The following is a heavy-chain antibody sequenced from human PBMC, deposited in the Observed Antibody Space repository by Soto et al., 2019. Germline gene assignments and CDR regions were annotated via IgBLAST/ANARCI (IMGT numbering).Heavy chain of an antibody. CDR1: GFTFSGYA. CDR3: AKDQGGSFTHFDY. V-gene: IGHV3-23*01. D-gene: IGHD1-26*01. CDR2: ISGSGGST. J-gene: IGHJ4*02. Sequence: GGSLRLSCEASGFTFSGYAMSWVRQAPGKGLEWVSAISGSGGSTYYADSVKGRFTISRDNSKNTLCLQMNSLRAEDTAVYYCAKDQGGSFTHFDYWGQGTLVTVSS.